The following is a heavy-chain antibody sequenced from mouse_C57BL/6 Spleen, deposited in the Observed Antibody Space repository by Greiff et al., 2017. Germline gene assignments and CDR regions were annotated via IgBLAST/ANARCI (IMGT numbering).Heavy chain of an antibody. CDR1: GYTFTSYW. Sequence: VQLQQPGAELVKPGASVKLSCKASGYTFTSYWMQWVKQRPGQGLEWIGEIDPSDSYTNYNQKFKGKATLTVDTSSSTAYMQLSSLTSEDSAVYYCARWDIYYGNSLLNYWGQGTTLTVSS. CDR3: ARWDIYYGNSLLNY. V-gene: IGHV1-50*01. CDR2: IDPSDSYT. D-gene: IGHD2-1*01. J-gene: IGHJ2*01.